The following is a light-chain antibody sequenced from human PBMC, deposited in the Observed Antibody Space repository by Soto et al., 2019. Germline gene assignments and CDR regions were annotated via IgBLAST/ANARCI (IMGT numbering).Light chain of an antibody. V-gene: IGLV2-14*01. J-gene: IGLJ1*01. Sequence: QSVLTQPASVSGSPGQSITISCTGTSSDVGGSKYVSWYPQYPGEVPKLLINKVNNRPSGGSNRLAGFKSGNTASLTISGLLAADEGDYFFTSSTSDSLDVVGSGTKLTVL. CDR1: SSDVGGSKY. CDR3: TSSTSDSLDV. CDR2: KVN.